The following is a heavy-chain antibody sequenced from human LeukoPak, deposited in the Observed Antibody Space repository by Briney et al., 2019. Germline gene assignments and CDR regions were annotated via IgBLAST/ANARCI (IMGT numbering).Heavy chain of an antibody. CDR3: ARESRGWDSSSSYYYYGMDV. V-gene: IGHV4-39*07. CDR2: IYYSGST. CDR1: GGSISSSSYY. Sequence: SETLSLTCTVSGGSISSSSYYWGWIRQPPGKGLEWIGSIYYSGSTYYNPSLKSRVTISVDTSKNQFSLKLSSVTAADTAVYYCARESRGWDSSSSYYYYGMDVWGQGTTVTVSS. J-gene: IGHJ6*02. D-gene: IGHD6-19*01.